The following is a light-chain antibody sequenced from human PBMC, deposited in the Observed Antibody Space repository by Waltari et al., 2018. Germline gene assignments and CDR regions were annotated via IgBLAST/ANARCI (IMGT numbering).Light chain of an antibody. CDR2: EVS. Sequence: QSALTQPASVSGSPGQSITISCTGTSSDVGGYKYVSWYQQHPGTAPKLMIYEVSNRPSGISGRLSGSKSGNMASRTISGLQAEDEADYYGSSYASSSTLWVFGGGTKLTVL. J-gene: IGLJ3*02. CDR1: SSDVGGYKY. V-gene: IGLV2-14*01. CDR3: SSYASSSTLWV.